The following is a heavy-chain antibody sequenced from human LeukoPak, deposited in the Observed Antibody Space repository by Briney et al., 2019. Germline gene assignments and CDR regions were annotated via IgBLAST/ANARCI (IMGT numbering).Heavy chain of an antibody. J-gene: IGHJ6*02. CDR1: GGTFSSYA. D-gene: IGHD3-10*01. CDR2: IIPILGIA. V-gene: IGHV1-69*04. Sequence: SVKVSCKASGGTFSSYAISWVRQAPGQGLEWMGRIIPILGIANYAQKFQGRVTITADKSTSTAYMELSSLRSEDTAVYYCARGMVRGVDYYYYYGMDVWGQGTTVTVSS. CDR3: ARGMVRGVDYYYYYGMDV.